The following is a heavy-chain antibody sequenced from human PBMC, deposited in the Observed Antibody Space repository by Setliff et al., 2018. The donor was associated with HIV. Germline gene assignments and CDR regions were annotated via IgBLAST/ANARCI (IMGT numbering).Heavy chain of an antibody. CDR1: GYTFTSNA. CDR2: IDAGNGDT. Sequence: PSVKVSCKASGYTFTSNAIHWVRQAPGQSLEWMGWIDAGNGDTKYSQNFQGRVTITGDTSASTAYMELSSLRSEDTAVYYCARGVYSGYEPWGQGTLVT. D-gene: IGHD5-12*01. CDR3: ARGVYSGYEP. J-gene: IGHJ5*02. V-gene: IGHV1-3*01.